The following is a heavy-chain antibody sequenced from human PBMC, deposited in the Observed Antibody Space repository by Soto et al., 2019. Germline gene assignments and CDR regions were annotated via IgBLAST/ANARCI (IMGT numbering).Heavy chain of an antibody. D-gene: IGHD3-22*01. CDR3: ARGYYYDSSGYLSY. CDR2: IYYSGST. V-gene: IGHV4-59*01. J-gene: IGHJ4*02. Sequence: SETLSLTCTVSGGSISSYYWSWIRQPPGKGLEWIGYIYYSGSTNYNPSLKSRVTISVDTSKNQFSLKLSSVTAADTAVYYCARGYYYDSSGYLSYWGQGTLVTVSS. CDR1: GGSISSYY.